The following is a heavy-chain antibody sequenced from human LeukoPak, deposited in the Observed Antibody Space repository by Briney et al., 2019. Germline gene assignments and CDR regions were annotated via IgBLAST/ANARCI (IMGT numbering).Heavy chain of an antibody. J-gene: IGHJ3*02. CDR3: AKDRSLWFGDSLVGPDAFDI. D-gene: IGHD3-10*01. Sequence: GGSLRLSCAASGFTFSNAWMSWVRQAPGKGLEWVSSISGTSNNIYYADSVKGRFTISRDNSKNTLYLQMNSLRAEDTAVYYCAKDRSLWFGDSLVGPDAFDIWGQGTVVFVSS. V-gene: IGHV3-23*01. CDR1: GFTFSNAW. CDR2: ISGTSNNI.